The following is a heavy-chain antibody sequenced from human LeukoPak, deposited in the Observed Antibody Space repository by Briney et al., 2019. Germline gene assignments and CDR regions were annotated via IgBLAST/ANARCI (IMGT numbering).Heavy chain of an antibody. J-gene: IGHJ4*02. CDR1: GGTFSSYA. CDR2: IIPISGTT. CDR3: ARGNDRSGYYYSRFDF. Sequence: GASVKVSCKASGGTFSSYAISWVRQAPGQGLEWMGGIIPISGTTNYAQKFHGRVTIIADESTSTAHMELSSLRSEDTAIYYCARGNDRSGYYYSRFDFWGQGTLVTVSS. D-gene: IGHD3-22*01. V-gene: IGHV1-69*13.